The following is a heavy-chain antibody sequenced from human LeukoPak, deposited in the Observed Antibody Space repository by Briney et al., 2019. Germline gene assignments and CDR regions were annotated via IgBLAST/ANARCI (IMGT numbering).Heavy chain of an antibody. D-gene: IGHD3-16*01. J-gene: IGHJ6*03. Sequence: GSLRPPLAALGITFYRYAISWVRQAPGKGLGGVSAISGSGGSTNYADSVKGRFTISRGNSKNTLYLQMNSLRAEDTAVYYCAKLPGGYYYYYYMDVWGKGTTVTVSS. CDR3: AKLPGGYYYYYYMDV. CDR2: ISGSGGST. CDR1: GITFYRYA. V-gene: IGHV3-23*01.